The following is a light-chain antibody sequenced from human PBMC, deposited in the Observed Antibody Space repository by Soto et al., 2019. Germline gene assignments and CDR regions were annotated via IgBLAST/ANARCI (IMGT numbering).Light chain of an antibody. CDR3: QQYNNWPPGT. V-gene: IGKV3-15*01. CDR1: QSVSSS. J-gene: IGKJ2*01. CDR2: GAS. Sequence: EIVMTQSPATLSVSPGERATLSCRASQSVSSSLAWYQQKPGQAPRLLIYGASTRATGFPARFSGSGSGTEFTLTISSLQSEDFAVYYCQQYNNWPPGTFGQGTKVDIK.